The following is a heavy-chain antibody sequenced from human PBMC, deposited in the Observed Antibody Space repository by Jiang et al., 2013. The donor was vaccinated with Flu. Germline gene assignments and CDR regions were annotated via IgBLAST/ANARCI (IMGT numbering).Heavy chain of an antibody. CDR1: GVSSSSSDF. CDR3: ARHEELNYFNY. CDR2: IYYSGTT. J-gene: IGHJ4*02. V-gene: IGHV4-39*01. Sequence: KPSETLSLTCTVSGVSSSSSDFWGWIRQPPGKGLEWIGTIYYSGTTYYNPSLKSRVTISIDTSKMQFSLKVSSVNAADTAVYYCARHEELNYFNYWGQGTLVTVSS. D-gene: IGHD1-26*01.